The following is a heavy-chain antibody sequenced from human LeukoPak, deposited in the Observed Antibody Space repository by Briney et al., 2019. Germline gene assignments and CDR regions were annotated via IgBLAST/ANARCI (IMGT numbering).Heavy chain of an antibody. CDR3: TKDLWRGY. V-gene: IGHV3-15*01. CDR1: GFTFSSYE. J-gene: IGHJ4*02. D-gene: IGHD3-3*01. Sequence: TGGSLRLSCAASGFTFSSYEMNWVRQAPGKGLEWVGRIRSKTDGGTTDYAAPVKGRFTISRDDSKNTLYLQMNSLKTEDTAVFYCTKDLWRGYWGQGTLVTVSS. CDR2: IRSKTDGGTT.